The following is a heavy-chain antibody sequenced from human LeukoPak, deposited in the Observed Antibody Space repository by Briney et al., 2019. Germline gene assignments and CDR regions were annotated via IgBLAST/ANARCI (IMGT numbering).Heavy chain of an antibody. CDR2: IIPIFGTA. J-gene: IGHJ4*02. Sequence: SVKVSCKASGGTFSSYAISWVRQAPGQGLEWTGGIIPIFGTANYAQKFQGRVTITTDESTSTAYMELSSLRSEDTAVYYCARAYDFWSGYDYWGQGTLVTVSS. CDR1: GGTFSSYA. D-gene: IGHD3-3*01. CDR3: ARAYDFWSGYDY. V-gene: IGHV1-69*05.